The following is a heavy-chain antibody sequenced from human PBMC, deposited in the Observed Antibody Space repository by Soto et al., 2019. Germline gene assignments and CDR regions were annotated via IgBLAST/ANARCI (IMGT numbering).Heavy chain of an antibody. CDR1: GGSISSSSYY. J-gene: IGHJ5*02. CDR3: ARIVASGYDYIWGSYRLNWFDP. V-gene: IGHV4-39*01. Sequence: SETLSLTCTVSGGSISSSSYYWGWIRQPPGKGLEWIGSIYYSGSTYYNPSLKSRVTISVDTSKNQFSLKLSSVTAADTAVYYCARIVASGYDYIWGSYRLNWFDPWGQGTLVTVSS. CDR2: IYYSGST. D-gene: IGHD3-16*02.